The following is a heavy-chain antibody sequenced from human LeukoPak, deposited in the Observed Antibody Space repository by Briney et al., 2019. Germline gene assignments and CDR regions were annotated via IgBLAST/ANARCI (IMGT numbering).Heavy chain of an antibody. Sequence: GGSLRLSCAASGFTFSSYNMHWVRQAPGKGLEWVAFMRYDGRDKYYGDSVKGRFTISRDNSKSMLYLQMNSLRAEDTAVYYCSKAGKYCSGSSCYHWYFDLWGRGTLVTVSS. CDR3: SKAGKYCSGSSCYHWYFDL. CDR1: GFTFSSYN. J-gene: IGHJ2*01. V-gene: IGHV3-30*02. CDR2: MRYDGRDK. D-gene: IGHD2-2*01.